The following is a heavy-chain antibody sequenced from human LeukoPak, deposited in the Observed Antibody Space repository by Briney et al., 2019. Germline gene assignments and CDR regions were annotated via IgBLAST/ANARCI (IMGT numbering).Heavy chain of an antibody. Sequence: SETLSLTCAVYGGSFSGYYWSWIRQPPGKGLEWIGEINHSGSTNYNPSLKSRVTISVDTSKNQFSLKLSSVTAADTAVYYCAREDYYDSSGYYPLGYWGQETLVTVSS. V-gene: IGHV4-34*01. CDR2: INHSGST. D-gene: IGHD3-22*01. CDR1: GGSFSGYY. J-gene: IGHJ4*02. CDR3: AREDYYDSSGYYPLGY.